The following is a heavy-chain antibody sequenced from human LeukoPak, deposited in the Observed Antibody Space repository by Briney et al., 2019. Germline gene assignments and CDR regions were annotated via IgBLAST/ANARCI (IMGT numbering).Heavy chain of an antibody. CDR2: ISSTGDRT. Sequence: PGGSLRLSCAASGFTFSSYAMSWVRQAPGKGLEWVSAISSTGDRTYHADSVKGRFTISRDNSKKTLYLQMNSLRVEDTAVYYCANHFDGSASELWYFDLWGRGTLVTVSS. D-gene: IGHD3-22*01. CDR1: GFTFSSYA. J-gene: IGHJ2*01. V-gene: IGHV3-23*01. CDR3: ANHFDGSASELWYFDL.